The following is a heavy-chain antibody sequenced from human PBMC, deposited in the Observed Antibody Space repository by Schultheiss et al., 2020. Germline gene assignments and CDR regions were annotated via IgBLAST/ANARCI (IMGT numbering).Heavy chain of an antibody. D-gene: IGHD6-19*01. Sequence: GGSLRLSCAASGFTFSSYAMSWVRQAPGKGLEWVANIKQDGSEKYYVDSVKGRFTISRDNSKNTLYLQMNSLRAEDTAVYYCAKSPPYSSGWYGEDWGQGTLVTVSS. V-gene: IGHV3-7*02. CDR3: AKSPPYSSGWYGED. J-gene: IGHJ4*02. CDR1: GFTFSSYA. CDR2: IKQDGSEK.